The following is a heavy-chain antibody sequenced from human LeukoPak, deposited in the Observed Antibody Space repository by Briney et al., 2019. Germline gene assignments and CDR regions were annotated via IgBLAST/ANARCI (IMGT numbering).Heavy chain of an antibody. CDR3: AREPPGRYYYGSGSYFGIDY. CDR2: ISSSSSYI. J-gene: IGHJ4*02. D-gene: IGHD3-10*01. V-gene: IGHV3-21*01. CDR1: GFTFSSYS. Sequence: GGSLRLSCEASGFTFSSYSMNWVRQAAGKGLEWVSSISSSSSYIYYADSVKGRLTITRDNDKNSLYLQMNSLGAEDTAVYYCAREPPGRYYYGSGSYFGIDYWGQGTLVTVSS.